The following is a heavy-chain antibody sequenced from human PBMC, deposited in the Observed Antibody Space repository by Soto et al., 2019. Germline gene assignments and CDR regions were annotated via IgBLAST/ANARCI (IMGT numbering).Heavy chain of an antibody. V-gene: IGHV3-23*01. D-gene: IGHD2-21*01. CDR3: VKDVWDY. CDR2: IGNSGDGT. Sequence: PSGSLRLSCAASGFTFSGYTMNWVRQAPGKGLEWVAVIGNSGDGTHYADSVKGRFTISRDNSKNTLYLQMESLRAEDTAVYYCVKDVWDYWGQGVLVTVSS. CDR1: GFTFSGYT. J-gene: IGHJ4*02.